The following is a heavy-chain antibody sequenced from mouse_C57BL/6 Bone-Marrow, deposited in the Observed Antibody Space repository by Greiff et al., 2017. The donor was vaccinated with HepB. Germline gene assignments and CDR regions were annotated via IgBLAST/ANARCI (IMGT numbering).Heavy chain of an antibody. D-gene: IGHD2-3*01. CDR2: ISSGGDYI. CDR3: TADGYSFAY. Sequence: EVKLMESGEGLVKPGGSLKLSCAASGFTFSSYAMSWVRQTPEKRLEWVAYISSGGDYIYYADTVKGRFTISRDNARNTLYLQMSSLKSEDTAMYYCTADGYSFAYWGQGTLVTVSA. CDR1: GFTFSSYA. V-gene: IGHV5-9-1*02. J-gene: IGHJ3*01.